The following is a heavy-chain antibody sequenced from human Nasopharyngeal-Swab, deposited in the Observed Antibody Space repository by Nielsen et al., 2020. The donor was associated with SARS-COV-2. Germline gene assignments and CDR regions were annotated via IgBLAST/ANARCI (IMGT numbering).Heavy chain of an antibody. CDR2: IYYSGST. D-gene: IGHD6-19*01. CDR3: ARGVLGWYGRPGPLDTDY. V-gene: IGHV4-59*13. CDR1: GGSISSYY. Sequence: SETLSLTCTVSGGSISSYYWSWIRQPPGKGLEWIGCIYYSGSTNYNPSLKSRVTISVDTSKNQFSLKLSSVTAADTAVYYCARGVLGWYGRPGPLDTDYWGQGILVTVSS. J-gene: IGHJ4*02.